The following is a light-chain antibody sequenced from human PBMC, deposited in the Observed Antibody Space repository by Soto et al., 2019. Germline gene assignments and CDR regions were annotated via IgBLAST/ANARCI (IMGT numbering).Light chain of an antibody. V-gene: IGLV2-23*01. CDR3: CSYAGSSTYV. J-gene: IGLJ1*01. CDR1: SSDVGSYNL. CDR2: EGS. Sequence: QSALTQPASVSGSPGQSITISCPGTSSDVGSYNLVSWYQQHPGKAPKLMFYEGSKRPSGVSNRFSGSKSGNTASLTISGLQSEDEADYYCCSYAGSSTYVFGTGTKLTVL.